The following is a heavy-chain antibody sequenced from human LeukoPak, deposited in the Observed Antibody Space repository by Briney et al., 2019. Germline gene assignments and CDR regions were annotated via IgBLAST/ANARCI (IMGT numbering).Heavy chain of an antibody. J-gene: IGHJ3*02. CDR2: VNPSGDST. D-gene: IGHD5-24*01. CDR1: GCTFSNYN. V-gene: IGHV1-46*01. Sequence: AASVKPSCKASGCTFSNYNIHWVRQAPGQGLEWMGIVNPSGDSTNYAQNFQGRVTMTGDTSTSTVYMELSSLRSEDTAVYYCARVRDGYNDAYDIWGQGTMVTVPS. CDR3: ARVRDGYNDAYDI.